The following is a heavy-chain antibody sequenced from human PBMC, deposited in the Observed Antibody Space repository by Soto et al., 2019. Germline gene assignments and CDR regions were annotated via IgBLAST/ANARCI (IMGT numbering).Heavy chain of an antibody. CDR3: ARGHSYYDFWSGYPFDP. V-gene: IGHV1-69*13. J-gene: IGHJ5*02. D-gene: IGHD3-3*01. CDR1: GGTFSSYA. CDR2: IIPIFGTA. Sequence: SVKVSCKASGGTFSSYAISWARQAPGQGLEWMGGIIPIFGTANYAQKFQGRVTITADESTSTAYMELSSLRSEDTAVYYCARGHSYYDFWSGYPFDPWGQGTLVTVSS.